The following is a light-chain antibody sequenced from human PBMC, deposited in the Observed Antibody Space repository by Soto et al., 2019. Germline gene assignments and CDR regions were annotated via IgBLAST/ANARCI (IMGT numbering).Light chain of an antibody. J-gene: IGKJ1*01. Sequence: DIPMTQSPSTLSASVGDRVTITCRASQSINRWLAWYQQKVGKAPNLLIYKASNLESGVPSRFSGSGSGTDFTLTISSLQPADFATYFCQRYDGYPWTFGQGTKVEIK. CDR2: KAS. CDR1: QSINRW. CDR3: QRYDGYPWT. V-gene: IGKV1-5*03.